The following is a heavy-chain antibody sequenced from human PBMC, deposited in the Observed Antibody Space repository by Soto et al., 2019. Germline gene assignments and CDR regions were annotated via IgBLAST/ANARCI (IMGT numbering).Heavy chain of an antibody. D-gene: IGHD1-26*01. V-gene: IGHV1-69*01. Sequence: QVQLVQSGAGVKKPGSSVKVSCKASGDTFSSYPFSWVRQAPGQGLEWMGGIIPLLGAANYAQKFQGRVMITADESTSTLYMELSSLRSEDTAVYYCARDRSTTLVDRYYSMDVWGQGTMMTVSS. CDR1: GDTFSSYP. J-gene: IGHJ6*02. CDR2: IIPLLGAA. CDR3: ARDRSTTLVDRYYSMDV.